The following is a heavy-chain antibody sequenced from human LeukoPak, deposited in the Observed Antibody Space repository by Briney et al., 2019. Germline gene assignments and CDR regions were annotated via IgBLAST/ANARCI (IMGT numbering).Heavy chain of an antibody. J-gene: IGHJ4*02. CDR3: ARDLRGMIDY. Sequence: PSETLSLTCAVSGVPISSSYWWSWVRQPPGKGLEWIGEIYHSGGTNYNPSLQSRVTISLDKSENQFSLKLTSVTAADTAVYFYARDLRGMIDYWGQGTLVTVSS. V-gene: IGHV4-4*02. CDR1: GVPISSSYW. CDR2: IYHSGGT. D-gene: IGHD3-16*01.